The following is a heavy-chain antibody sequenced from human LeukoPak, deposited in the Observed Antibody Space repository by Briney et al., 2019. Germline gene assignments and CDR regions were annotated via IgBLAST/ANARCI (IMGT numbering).Heavy chain of an antibody. V-gene: IGHV4-4*07. Sequence: SETLSLTCTGSGCSISSYYWSWIRQPAGKGLEWIGRIYTSGSTNYNPSLKSRVTMSVDTSKNQFSLKLSYVTAADTAVYYCARDRGAAKLVVPAGVGSPTTFGWWTFDYWGQGTLVTVSS. CDR3: ARDRGAAKLVVPAGVGSPTTFGWWTFDY. CDR1: GCSISSYY. CDR2: IYTSGST. D-gene: IGHD2-2*01. J-gene: IGHJ4*02.